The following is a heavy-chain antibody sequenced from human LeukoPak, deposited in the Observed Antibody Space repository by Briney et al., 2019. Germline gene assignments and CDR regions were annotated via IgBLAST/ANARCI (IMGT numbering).Heavy chain of an antibody. CDR3: ARDARKVGSGLDL. CDR2: IYSGGLT. Sequence: GGSLRLSCAVSGFPVSFYYMTWVRQAPGKGLEWVSIIYSGGLTYYADSVQGRFTISRDESRNSVFLHLNSLRREDTAGYYCARDARKVGSGLDLWGVGTLVTVSS. CDR1: GFPVSFYY. D-gene: IGHD3-3*01. V-gene: IGHV3-53*01. J-gene: IGHJ5*02.